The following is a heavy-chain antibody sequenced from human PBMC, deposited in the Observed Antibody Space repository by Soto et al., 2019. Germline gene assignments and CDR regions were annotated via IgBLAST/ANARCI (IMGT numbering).Heavy chain of an antibody. D-gene: IGHD2-2*03. V-gene: IGHV1-18*01. J-gene: IGHJ6*02. CDR1: RYTFTGCG. CDR2: ISAYNGNT. CDR3: ARDLGYCSSTSCSGMDV. Sequence: VNLYCEESRYTFTGCGIRWAQHDKKKRLEWMGWISAYNGNTNYAQKLQGRVTMTTDTSTSTAYMELRSLRSDDTAVYYCARDLGYCSSTSCSGMDVWGQGTTVTVSS.